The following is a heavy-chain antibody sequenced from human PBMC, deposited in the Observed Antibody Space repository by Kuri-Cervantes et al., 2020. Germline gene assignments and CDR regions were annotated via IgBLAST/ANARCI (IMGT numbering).Heavy chain of an antibody. CDR2: INPNSGGT. J-gene: IGHJ4*02. CDR3: ARETTQYCSSTSCYYWDY. D-gene: IGHD2-2*01. CDR1: GYTFTGYY. V-gene: IGHV1-2*02. Sequence: ASVKVSCKASGYTFTGYYMHWVRQAPGQGLEWMGCINPNSGGTNYAQKFQGRVTMTRDTSISTAYMELSRLRSDDTAVYYCARETTQYCSSTSCYYWDYWGQGTLVTVSS.